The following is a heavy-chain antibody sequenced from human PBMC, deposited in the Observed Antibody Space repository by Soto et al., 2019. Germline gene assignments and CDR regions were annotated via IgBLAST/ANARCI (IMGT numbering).Heavy chain of an antibody. V-gene: IGHV3-73*01. CDR2: IRSKDNGYAT. Sequence: GGSLRLSCAVSGFIFSDSAIHWVRPAPGKGLEWVGRIRSKDNGYATGYAASVEGRFTISRDDSKNTAYLQMNSLKTEDTAIYYCNRRAGGDWGVYWGQGSLVTVSS. CDR1: GFIFSDSA. CDR3: NRRAGGDWGVY. J-gene: IGHJ4*02. D-gene: IGHD2-21*02.